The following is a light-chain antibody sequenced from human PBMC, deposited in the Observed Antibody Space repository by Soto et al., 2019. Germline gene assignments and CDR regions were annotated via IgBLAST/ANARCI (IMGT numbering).Light chain of an antibody. Sequence: EIVWTQSPANLCLSPGERATLSFRASQRVSLHLAWYQQKPGKAPRLLIYAASNRETGVPGRFSGSGSGADLTITISSLEPEDVAIYYCQQRSDWPLTFGGGTRGDIK. CDR1: QRVSLH. CDR3: QQRSDWPLT. CDR2: AAS. J-gene: IGKJ4*01. V-gene: IGKV3-11*01.